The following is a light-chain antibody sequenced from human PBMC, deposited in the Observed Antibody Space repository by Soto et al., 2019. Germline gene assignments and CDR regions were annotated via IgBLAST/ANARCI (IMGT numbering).Light chain of an antibody. Sequence: EILFHPSPGPLSLSPCEKARLACRARQTLSNSFIAWYQQKPGQAPRLLIYDTSSRATGLPDRYSASGSGTDFTLTISRLEPEDFAVFFCQQYGTSEIIFGQGTRLEIK. CDR3: QQYGTSEII. V-gene: IGKV3-20*01. CDR2: DTS. J-gene: IGKJ5*01. CDR1: QTLSNSF.